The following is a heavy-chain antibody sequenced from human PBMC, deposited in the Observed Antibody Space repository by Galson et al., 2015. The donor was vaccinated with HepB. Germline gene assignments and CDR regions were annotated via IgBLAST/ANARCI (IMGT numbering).Heavy chain of an antibody. CDR3: AKRRQPGHGFDF. CDR2: ISGSSSNT. J-gene: IGHJ3*01. D-gene: IGHD1-1*01. V-gene: IGHV3-23*01. Sequence: SLRLSCAASGFTFKYNAVIWVRQAPGRELDWVSGISGSSSNTYYAESVKGRFTISRDTSNNTLYLQMNNLRVEDTAVYYCAKRRQPGHGFDFWGQGTMVTVSS. CDR1: GFTFKYNA.